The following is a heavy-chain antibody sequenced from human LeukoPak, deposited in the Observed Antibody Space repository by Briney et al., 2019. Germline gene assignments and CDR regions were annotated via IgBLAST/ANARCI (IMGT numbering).Heavy chain of an antibody. CDR2: IYNSGST. J-gene: IGHJ4*02. CDR1: GGSISSYY. V-gene: IGHV4-4*07. D-gene: IGHD6-6*01. CDR3: ARGTHTPYSSSAGGDYYFDY. Sequence: SETLSLTCTVSGGSISSYYWSWIRQPAGKGLEWIGRIYNSGSTNYNPSLKSRVTMSVDTSKNQFSLKLSSVTAADTAVHYCARGTHTPYSSSAGGDYYFDYWGQGTLVTVSS.